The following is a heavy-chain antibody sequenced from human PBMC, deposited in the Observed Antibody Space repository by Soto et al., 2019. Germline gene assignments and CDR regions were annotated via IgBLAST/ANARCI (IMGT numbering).Heavy chain of an antibody. V-gene: IGHV1-2*02. J-gene: IGHJ3*02. CDR3: ARDQDYFDSSDFYYSVSDSFDI. CDR2: INPNSGGT. Sequence: GASVKVSCKASGYTFTDYYMHWVRQAPGQGLEWMGWINPNSGGTSSAQKFRGRVTMTRDTSISTAYMELSRLTSDDTAVYYCARDQDYFDSSDFYYSVSDSFDIWGQGSMVTVSS. D-gene: IGHD3-22*01. CDR1: GYTFTDYY.